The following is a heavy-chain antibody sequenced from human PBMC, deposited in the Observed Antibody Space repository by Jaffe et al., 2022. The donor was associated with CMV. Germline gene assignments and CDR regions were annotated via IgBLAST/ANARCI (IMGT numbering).Heavy chain of an antibody. D-gene: IGHD5-18*01. CDR3: AMWIQLWPSYYYGMDV. CDR1: GFTFSSYG. CDR2: IWYDGSNK. J-gene: IGHJ6*02. Sequence: QVQLVESGGGVVQPGRSLRLSCAASGFTFSSYGMHWVRQAPGKGLEWVAVIWYDGSNKYYADSVKGRFTISRDNSKNTLYLQMNSLRAEDTAVYYCAMWIQLWPSYYYGMDVWGQGTTVTVSS. V-gene: IGHV3-33*01.